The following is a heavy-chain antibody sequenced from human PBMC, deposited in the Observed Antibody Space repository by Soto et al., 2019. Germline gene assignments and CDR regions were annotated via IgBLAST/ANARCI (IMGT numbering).Heavy chain of an antibody. D-gene: IGHD4-17*01. J-gene: IGHJ4*02. CDR1: GFTFDTCW. CDR3: AKELDYGGNPGAFYX. V-gene: IGHV3-30*18. CDR2: ISYDGSNK. Sequence: GGSLRLSCAASGFTFDTCWMNWVRQAPGKGLEWVSFISYDGSNKYYADSVKVRFTISIDNSKNTLYLQMNSLRAEDTAVYYCAKELDYGGNPGAFYXWGQGTLFTVSX.